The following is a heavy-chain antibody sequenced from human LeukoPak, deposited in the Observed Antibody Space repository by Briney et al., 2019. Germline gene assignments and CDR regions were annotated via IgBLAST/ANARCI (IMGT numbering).Heavy chain of an antibody. CDR3: AKGVGWFPS. CDR1: GFTFNSYA. Sequence: GSLRLSCAASGFTFNSYAMSWVRQAPGKGLEWVSVISDGGSETFYADSVKGRFIISRDNSKNTLYLQINSLRAEDTAIYYCAKGVGWFPSWGQGTLVTVSS. J-gene: IGHJ5*02. CDR2: ISDGGSET. D-gene: IGHD3-10*01. V-gene: IGHV3-23*01.